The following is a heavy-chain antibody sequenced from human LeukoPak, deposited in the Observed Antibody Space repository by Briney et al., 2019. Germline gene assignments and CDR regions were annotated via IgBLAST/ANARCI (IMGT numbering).Heavy chain of an antibody. D-gene: IGHD6-13*01. V-gene: IGHV3-7*01. Sequence: GGSLRLSCAASGFSFTTYWMGWVRQAPGKGLERVANINQDESSQYYVDAVRGRFTISRDNAKNSLYLQMNSLRAEDTALYYCARLGIAAAPDAFDIWGQGTMVTVSS. J-gene: IGHJ3*02. CDR3: ARLGIAAAPDAFDI. CDR2: INQDESSQ. CDR1: GFSFTTYW.